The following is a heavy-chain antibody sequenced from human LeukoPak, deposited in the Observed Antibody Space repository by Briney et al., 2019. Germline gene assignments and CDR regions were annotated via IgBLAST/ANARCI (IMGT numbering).Heavy chain of an antibody. Sequence: PGGSLRLSCAASGFTFRSYWMSWVRQAPGKGLEWVSVIYSGGSTYYADSVKGRFTISRDNSKNTLYLQMNSLRAEDTAVYYCARGELISFFDYWGQGTLVTVSS. V-gene: IGHV3-53*01. CDR1: GFTFRSYW. CDR2: IYSGGST. J-gene: IGHJ4*02. D-gene: IGHD1-7*01. CDR3: ARGELISFFDY.